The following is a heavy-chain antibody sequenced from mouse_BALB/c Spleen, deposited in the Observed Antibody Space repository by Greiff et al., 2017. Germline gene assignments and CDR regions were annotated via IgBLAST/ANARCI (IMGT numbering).Heavy chain of an antibody. V-gene: IGHV10-1*02. CDR2: IRSKSNNYAT. D-gene: IGHD2-4*01. CDR1: GFTFNTYA. CDR3: VRHGGLGAWFAY. J-gene: IGHJ3*01. Sequence: DVKLVESGGGLVQPKGSLKLSCAASGFTFNTYAMNWVRQAPGKGLEWVARIRSKSNNYATYYADSVKDRFTISRDDSQSMLYLQMNNLKTEDTAMYYCVRHGGLGAWFAYWGQGTLVTVSA.